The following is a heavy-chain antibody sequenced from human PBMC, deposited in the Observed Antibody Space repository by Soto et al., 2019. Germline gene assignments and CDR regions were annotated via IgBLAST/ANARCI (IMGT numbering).Heavy chain of an antibody. Sequence: QVQLVQSGAEVKKPGASVKVSCKASGYTFSDYYIHWMRQAPGQGLEWMGWINPNSGGTKYAHKFPGCVNMTRDTSSKTAYMVLSRLTSDDTAVYYCARESGGATAPLDYYHFYMDVRGKGTPVTVSS. J-gene: IGHJ6*03. CDR2: INPNSGGT. D-gene: IGHD5-12*01. CDR1: GYTFSDYY. V-gene: IGHV1-2*04. CDR3: ARESGGATAPLDYYHFYMDV.